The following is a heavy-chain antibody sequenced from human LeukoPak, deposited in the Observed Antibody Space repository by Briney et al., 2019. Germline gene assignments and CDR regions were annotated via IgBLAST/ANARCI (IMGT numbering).Heavy chain of an antibody. CDR2: INFRGTDT. D-gene: IGHD2-2*02. CDR1: GFTFNIYA. V-gene: IGHV3-21*03. Sequence: GGSLRLSCVATGFTFNIYAMNWVRQAPGKGLEWVASINFRGTDTFHADSVKGRFTISRDNARNSLYLQMNNLGAEDTGIYYCAKEGPTAIQDLDYWGQGALVTVSS. CDR3: AKEGPTAIQDLDY. J-gene: IGHJ4*02.